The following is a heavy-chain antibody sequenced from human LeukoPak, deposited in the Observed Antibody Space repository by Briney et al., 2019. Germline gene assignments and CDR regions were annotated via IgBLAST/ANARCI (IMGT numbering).Heavy chain of an antibody. CDR1: GYTFTSYA. D-gene: IGHD4-11*01. J-gene: IGHJ4*02. Sequence: ASVKVSCKASGYTFTSYAMSWVRQAPGQGLEWMGWINTNTGNPTYAQGFTGRFVSSLDTSVSTAYLQISSLKAEDTAVYYCAIHDYIVGVLFDYWGQGTLVTVSS. CDR2: INTNTGNP. V-gene: IGHV7-4-1*02. CDR3: AIHDYIVGVLFDY.